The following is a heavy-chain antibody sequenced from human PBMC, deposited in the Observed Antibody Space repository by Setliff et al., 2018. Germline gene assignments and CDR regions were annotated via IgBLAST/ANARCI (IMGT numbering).Heavy chain of an antibody. CDR2: IYYSGTA. Sequence: SETLSLTCTVSGGSISSTSYQWGWIRQPPGKGLEWIGSIYYSGTAYYNPSLKSRVTISVDTSKNHFPLRLSSVAATDTAVYYCSRRGYYYGWGDSNAFDIWGQGTMVTVSS. CDR3: SRRGYYYGWGDSNAFDI. V-gene: IGHV4-39*02. J-gene: IGHJ3*02. D-gene: IGHD3-10*01. CDR1: GGSISSTSYQ.